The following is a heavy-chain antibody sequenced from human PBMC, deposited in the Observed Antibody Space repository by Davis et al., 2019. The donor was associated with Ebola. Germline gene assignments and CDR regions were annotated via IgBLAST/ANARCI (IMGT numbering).Heavy chain of an antibody. V-gene: IGHV3-23*01. D-gene: IGHD7-27*01. CDR1: GLAFGSHD. Sequence: PAGSLTLSCAASGLAFGSHDMNWVRQAPGKGLEWVANITGRGDSTSYSASVRGRFIISRDNSKNILYMQMNDLRADDTATYYCWKDPNWGSGYWGQGTLVTVSS. CDR3: WKDPNWGSGY. J-gene: IGHJ4*02. CDR2: ITGRGDST.